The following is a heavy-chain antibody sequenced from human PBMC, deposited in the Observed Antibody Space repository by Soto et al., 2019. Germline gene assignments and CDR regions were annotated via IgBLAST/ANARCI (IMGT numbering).Heavy chain of an antibody. CDR1: GYTFTSYG. CDR2: ISAYNGNT. Sequence: QVQLVQSGAEVKKPGASVKVSCKASGYTFTSYGISWVRQAPGQGLEWMGWISAYNGNTNYAQKLQGRVTMTTDTSTSPAYMELRSLRSDDTAVYYCARDLGYRSGWYYSYWIDYWGQGTLVTVSS. D-gene: IGHD6-19*01. V-gene: IGHV1-18*01. J-gene: IGHJ4*02. CDR3: ARDLGYRSGWYYSYWIDY.